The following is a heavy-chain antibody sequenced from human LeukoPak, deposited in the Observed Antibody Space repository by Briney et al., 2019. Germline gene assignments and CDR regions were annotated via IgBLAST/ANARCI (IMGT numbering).Heavy chain of an antibody. CDR3: VKEDAIVAYFDH. Sequence: GGSLRLSCAASGFTFSSYSMNWVRQAPGKGLEWVSHITASGTAMFYADSVKGRFTISRDNSKNTLYLQMSSLRAEDTAVYYCVKEDAIVAYFDHWGQGTLVTVSS. CDR2: ITASGTAM. D-gene: IGHD5-12*01. J-gene: IGHJ4*02. CDR1: GFTFSSYS. V-gene: IGHV3-64D*06.